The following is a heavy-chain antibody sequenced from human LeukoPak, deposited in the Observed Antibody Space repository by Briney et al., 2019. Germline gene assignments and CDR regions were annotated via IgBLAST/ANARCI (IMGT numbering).Heavy chain of an antibody. CDR3: SRVSVAATVQAGYQYYYMDV. V-gene: IGHV4-4*09. J-gene: IGHJ6*03. CDR1: GGSISSYY. D-gene: IGHD6-13*01. CDR2: IYTSGRA. Sequence: PSETLSLTCAVSGGSISSYYLSWVRQPPGKGLGWIGYIYTSGRADFNPSLTSRGTISTDTSRNQFSLTLISVTAADTAVYYVSRVSVAATVQAGYQYYYMDVWGRGTTVTVSS.